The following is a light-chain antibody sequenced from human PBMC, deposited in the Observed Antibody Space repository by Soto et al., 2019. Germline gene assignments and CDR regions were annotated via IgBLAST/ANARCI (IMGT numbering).Light chain of an antibody. CDR2: GAS. CDR3: QQYGDLPWT. J-gene: IGKJ1*01. V-gene: IGKV3-20*01. CDR1: QAVSSNY. Sequence: EIVITQSPATVSVTHGERATLSCRGSQAVSSNYLAWYQQKPGQAPRLLISGASGRATGVPDRFSGSGSGTDFTLTIDRLESEDFAVYFCQQYGDLPWTFGQGTKVAIK.